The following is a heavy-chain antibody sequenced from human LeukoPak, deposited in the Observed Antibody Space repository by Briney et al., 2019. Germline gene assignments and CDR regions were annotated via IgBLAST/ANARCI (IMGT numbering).Heavy chain of an antibody. CDR2: ISHSSSTI. D-gene: IGHD4-17*01. CDR1: GFTFSSYS. CDR3: ARDRLHYGEYEKTFDY. V-gene: IGHV3-48*01. Sequence: GGSLRLSCAASGFTFSSYSMNWVRQAPGKGLEWVSYISHSSSTIYYADSVKGRFTISRDNAKKSLYLQMSGLRAEDSAVYYCARDRLHYGEYEKTFDYWGQGTLVTVSS. J-gene: IGHJ4*02.